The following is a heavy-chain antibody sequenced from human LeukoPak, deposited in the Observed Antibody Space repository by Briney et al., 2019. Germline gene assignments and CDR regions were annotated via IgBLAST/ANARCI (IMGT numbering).Heavy chain of an antibody. J-gene: IGHJ4*02. Sequence: PGGSLRLSCAASGFTVSNNCMIWVRQAPGKGLEWVSAISGSGGSTYYADSVKGRFTISRDNSKNTLYLQMNSLRAEDTAVYYCAKDPPSGIAVAGSSIRPDYWGQGTLVTVSS. CDR2: ISGSGGST. V-gene: IGHV3-23*01. CDR1: GFTVSNNC. CDR3: AKDPPSGIAVAGSSIRPDY. D-gene: IGHD6-19*01.